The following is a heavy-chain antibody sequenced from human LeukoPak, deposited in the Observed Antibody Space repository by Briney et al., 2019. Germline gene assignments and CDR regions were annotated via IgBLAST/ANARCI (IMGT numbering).Heavy chain of an antibody. CDR2: ISSSGSYI. Sequence: PGGSLRLSCAASGFYFSTYVMGWVRQAPGRGLEWVSSISSSGSYIYYADSVKGRFTISRDNARNSLYLQMNSLRAEDTAVYYCARDQGDYYGSGSYYQKGNYWGQGTLVTVSS. D-gene: IGHD3-10*01. CDR3: ARDQGDYYGSGSYYQKGNY. V-gene: IGHV3-21*01. J-gene: IGHJ4*02. CDR1: GFYFSTYV.